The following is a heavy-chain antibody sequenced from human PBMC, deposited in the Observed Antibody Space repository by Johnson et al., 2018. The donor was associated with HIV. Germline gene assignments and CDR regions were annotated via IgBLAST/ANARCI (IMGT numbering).Heavy chain of an antibody. CDR1: GFTFSSYG. Sequence: QVQLVESGGGVVQPGGSLRLSCAASGFTFSSYGMHWVRQAPGKGLEWVAVISYDGSNKYYVDSVKGRFTISRYNSKNTLYLQMNSLGAEDTAVYYCAKEGSTVIWGQGTMVTVSS. D-gene: IGHD4-11*01. J-gene: IGHJ3*01. CDR3: AKEGSTVI. CDR2: ISYDGSNK. V-gene: IGHV3-30*18.